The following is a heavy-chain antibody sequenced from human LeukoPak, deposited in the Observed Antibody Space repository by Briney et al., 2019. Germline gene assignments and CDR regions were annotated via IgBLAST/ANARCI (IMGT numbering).Heavy chain of an antibody. CDR1: GGSISLRYYY. J-gene: IGHJ4*02. CDR3: ARGPLYRGWSYYFDY. CDR2: VYYSGTT. D-gene: IGHD6-19*01. V-gene: IGHV4-39*07. Sequence: PAETLSLTCSVSGGSISLRYYYWGWLRQPRGKALEGIGSVYYSGTTSYNQSLKSRLTISVDMSKNHFSLRLSSVTAADKAMYYCARGPLYRGWSYYFDYWGQGSQVTVSS.